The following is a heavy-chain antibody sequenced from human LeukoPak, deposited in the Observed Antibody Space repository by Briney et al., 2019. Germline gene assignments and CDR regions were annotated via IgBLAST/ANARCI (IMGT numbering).Heavy chain of an antibody. Sequence: RSSQTLSLTCTVSGRSISSRTYYWGWLRQPAGKGLEWIGRIYSSGSTNYNPSLKSRVTMSVDMSKNQFSLKLSSVTAADTAVYYCTRRGSSGSHFDYWGQGTLVTVSS. D-gene: IGHD3-22*01. CDR2: IYSSGST. V-gene: IGHV4-61*02. CDR3: TRRGSSGSHFDY. CDR1: GRSISSRTYY. J-gene: IGHJ4*02.